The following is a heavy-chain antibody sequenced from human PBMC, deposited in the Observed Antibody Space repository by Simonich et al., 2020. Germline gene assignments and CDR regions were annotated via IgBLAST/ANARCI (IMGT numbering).Heavy chain of an antibody. J-gene: IGHJ6*02. D-gene: IGHD1-1*01. CDR2: INHSGKT. Sequence: QVQLQQWGAGLWKPSETLSLTCAVYGGSFSGYYWSWIRQPPGKGLEWIGEINHSGKTNHNPYLKSQATISADTSKKQFSLKLSSVTAADTTVYYCARHRLVDGTTGTTGVDYYYGMDVWGQGTTVTVSS. CDR3: ARHRLVDGTTGTTGVDYYYGMDV. V-gene: IGHV4-34*04. CDR1: GGSFSGYY.